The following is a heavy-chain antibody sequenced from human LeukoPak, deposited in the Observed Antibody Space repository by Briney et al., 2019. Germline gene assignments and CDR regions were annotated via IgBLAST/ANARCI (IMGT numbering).Heavy chain of an antibody. D-gene: IGHD3/OR15-3a*01. V-gene: IGHV1-69*05. CDR1: GYTFTGYY. J-gene: IGHJ5*02. CDR3: ASLGLAPLA. CDR2: IIPIFGTA. Sequence: GASVKVSCKASGYTFTGYYMHWVRQAPGQGLEWMGRIIPIFGTADYAQKFQGRVTITTDESTSTAYMELSSLRSEDTAVYYCASLGLAPLAWGQGTLVTVSS.